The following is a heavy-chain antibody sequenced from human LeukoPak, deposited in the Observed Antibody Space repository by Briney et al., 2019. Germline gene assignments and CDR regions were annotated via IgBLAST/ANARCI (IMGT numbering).Heavy chain of an antibody. D-gene: IGHD1-14*01. CDR3: ARHPEWERESGST. CDR1: GGSVSSGSYY. J-gene: IGHJ5*02. V-gene: IGHV4-61*01. CDR2: IYYSGST. Sequence: PSETLSLTCTVSGGSVSSGSYYWSWIRQPPGKGLEWIGYIYYSGSTNYKPSLKSRVTISEDTSKNQFSLKLSSVTAADTAVYFCARHPEWERESGSTWGQGTLVTVSS.